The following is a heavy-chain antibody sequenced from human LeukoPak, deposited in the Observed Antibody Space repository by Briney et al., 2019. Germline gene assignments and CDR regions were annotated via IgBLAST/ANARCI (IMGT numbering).Heavy chain of an antibody. CDR1: GFTFSSYW. CDR3: ARDLPIVVVPAALLDY. V-gene: IGHV3-7*01. CDR2: IKQDGSEK. Sequence: PGGSLRLSCAASGFTFSSYWMSWVRQAPGKGLEWVANIKQDGSEKYYVDSVKGRFTISRDNAKNSLYLQMNSLRAEDTAVYYCARDLPIVVVPAALLDYWGQGTLVTVSS. D-gene: IGHD2-2*01. J-gene: IGHJ4*02.